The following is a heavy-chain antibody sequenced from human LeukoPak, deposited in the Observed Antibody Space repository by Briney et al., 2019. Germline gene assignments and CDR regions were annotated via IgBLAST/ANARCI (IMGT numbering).Heavy chain of an antibody. CDR2: INHSGST. D-gene: IGHD3-3*01. V-gene: IGHV4-34*01. Sequence: SETLSLTCTVSGGSISSYYWSWIRQPAGKGLEWIGEINHSGSTNYNPSLKSRVTISVDTSKNQFSLKLSSVTAADTAVYYCARGPLSITIFGVVPPRFDPWGQGTLVTVSS. CDR1: GGSISSYY. J-gene: IGHJ5*02. CDR3: ARGPLSITIFGVVPPRFDP.